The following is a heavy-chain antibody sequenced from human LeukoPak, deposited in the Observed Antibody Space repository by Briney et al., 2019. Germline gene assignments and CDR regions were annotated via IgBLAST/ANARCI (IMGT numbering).Heavy chain of an antibody. D-gene: IGHD5-18*01. CDR1: GGSISSYY. CDR2: IYYTGST. CDR3: ARGALISYSYGPFDY. V-gene: IGHV4-59*01. J-gene: IGHJ4*02. Sequence: KTSETLSLTCTVSGGSISSYYWSWIRQLPGKGLEWIGYIYYTGSTNYNPSLKSRVTISVDTSKNQFSLKLSSVTAADTAVYYCARGALISYSYGPFDYWGQGTLVTVSS.